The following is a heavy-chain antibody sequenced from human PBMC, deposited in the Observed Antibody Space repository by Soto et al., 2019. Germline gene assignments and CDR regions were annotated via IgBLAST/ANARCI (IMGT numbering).Heavy chain of an antibody. Sequence: EVQLVESGGGLIQPGGSLRLSCAASGITATNGHMSWVRQAPGKGLEWVSVIFSDDNTYYADSVKGRFTISRDNFKNTLSLQMNSLRVEDTAVYYCASTTVWKNAFEIWGQGTLVSVSS. CDR1: GITATNGH. J-gene: IGHJ3*02. D-gene: IGHD3-16*01. V-gene: IGHV3-53*01. CDR3: ASTTVWKNAFEI. CDR2: IFSDDNT.